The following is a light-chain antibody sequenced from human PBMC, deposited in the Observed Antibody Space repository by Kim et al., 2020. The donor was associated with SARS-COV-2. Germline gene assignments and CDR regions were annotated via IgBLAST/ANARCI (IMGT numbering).Light chain of an antibody. Sequence: LPPGKTARNPCMEHKWGDKVASWYQQRPGQPPVLVMYEDNKRPSGIPERFSGSNSGNTASLTISGTQAMDEADYYCQAWERSIVLFGGGTKLTVL. J-gene: IGLJ2*01. CDR3: QAWERSIVL. CDR1: KWGDKV. CDR2: EDN. V-gene: IGLV3-1*01.